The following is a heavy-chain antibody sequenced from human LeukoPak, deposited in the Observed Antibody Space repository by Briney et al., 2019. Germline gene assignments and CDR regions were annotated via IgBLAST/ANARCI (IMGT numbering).Heavy chain of an antibody. CDR1: GFTFDDYA. V-gene: IGHV3-43*02. Sequence: GGSLRLSCAASGFTFDDYAMHWVRQAPGKGLEWVSLISGDGGSTYYADSVKGRFTISRDNSKNSLYLQMNSLGTEDTALYYCAKDNYYDSSGPQGDWGQGTLVTVSS. J-gene: IGHJ4*02. D-gene: IGHD3-22*01. CDR2: ISGDGGST. CDR3: AKDNYYDSSGPQGD.